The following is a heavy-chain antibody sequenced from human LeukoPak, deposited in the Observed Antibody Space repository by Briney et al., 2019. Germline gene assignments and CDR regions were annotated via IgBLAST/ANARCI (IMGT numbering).Heavy chain of an antibody. Sequence: ASVKVSCKASGYTFTSYYMHWVRQAPGQGLEWMGWINPNSGGTNYAQKFQGRVTMTRDTSISTAYMELSRLRSDDTAVYYCARDVTSSSWPRDIDYWGQGTLVTVSS. V-gene: IGHV1-2*02. D-gene: IGHD6-13*01. J-gene: IGHJ4*02. CDR3: ARDVTSSSWPRDIDY. CDR2: INPNSGGT. CDR1: GYTFTSYY.